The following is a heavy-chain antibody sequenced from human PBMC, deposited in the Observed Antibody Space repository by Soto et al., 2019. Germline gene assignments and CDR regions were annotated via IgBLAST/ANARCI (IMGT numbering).Heavy chain of an antibody. CDR3: ARPPYGSGSYEIFDY. D-gene: IGHD3-10*01. J-gene: IGHJ4*02. Sequence: GESLKISCKGSGYSFTSCWIGWVRQMPGKGLEWMGIIYPGDSDTRYSPSFQGQVTISADKSISTAYLQWSSLKASDTAMYYCARPPYGSGSYEIFDYWGQGTLVTVSS. V-gene: IGHV5-51*01. CDR1: GYSFTSCW. CDR2: IYPGDSDT.